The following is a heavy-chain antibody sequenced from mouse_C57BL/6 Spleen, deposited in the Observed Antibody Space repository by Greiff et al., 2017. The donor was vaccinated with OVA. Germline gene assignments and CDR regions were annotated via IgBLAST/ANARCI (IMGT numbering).Heavy chain of an antibody. CDR3: ARSGGTLYYAMDY. D-gene: IGHD2-14*01. CDR1: GYTFTSYW. J-gene: IGHJ4*01. Sequence: QVQLKESGAELVKPGASVKLSCKASGYTFTSYWMHWVKQRPGQGLEWIGMIHPNSGSTNYNEKFKSKATLTVDKSSSTAYMQLSSLTSEDSAVYYCARSGGTLYYAMDYWGQGTSVTVSS. CDR2: IHPNSGST. V-gene: IGHV1-64*01.